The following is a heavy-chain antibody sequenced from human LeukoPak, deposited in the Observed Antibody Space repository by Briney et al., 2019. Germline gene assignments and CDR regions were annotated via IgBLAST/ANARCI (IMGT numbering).Heavy chain of an antibody. D-gene: IGHD3-10*01. V-gene: IGHV4-31*03. Sequence: SETLSLTCTVSGGSISSGGYYWSWIRQHPGKGLEWIGYIYYSGSTYYNPSLKSRVTISVDTSKNQFSLKLSSVTAADTAVYYCARGNKYGSGTEGFDPWGQGTLVTVSS. CDR3: ARGNKYGSGTEGFDP. CDR1: GGSISSGGYY. J-gene: IGHJ5*02. CDR2: IYYSGST.